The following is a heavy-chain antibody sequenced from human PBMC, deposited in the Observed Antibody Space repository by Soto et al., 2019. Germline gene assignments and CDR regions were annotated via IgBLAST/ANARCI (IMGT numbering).Heavy chain of an antibody. CDR3: ARRWGANFDY. V-gene: IGHV4-59*01. CDR2: IYYSGST. J-gene: IGHJ4*02. Sequence: QVQLQESGPGLVKPSETLSLTCTVSGGSISSYYWSWIRQPPGKGLEWIGYIYYSGSTNYNPSLKSRVPLSVDTSQNQFSLTLSSVTAADPAVYYCARRWGANFDYWGQGTLVTVSS. D-gene: IGHD3-16*01. CDR1: GGSISSYY.